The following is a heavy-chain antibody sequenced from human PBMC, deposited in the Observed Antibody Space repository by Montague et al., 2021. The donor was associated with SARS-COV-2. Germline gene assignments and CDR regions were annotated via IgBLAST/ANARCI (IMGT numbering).Heavy chain of an antibody. CDR2: VYYSGST. CDR3: ARGVSYYAFWSGYDYGMDV. Sequence: SETLSLTCTVSGGSISTYYWGWIRQPPGKGLEWIGYVYYSGSTNYNPSLKSRVTISVDTSKNQFSLKLSSVTAADTAVYYCARGVSYYAFWSGYDYGMDVWGQGTTVTVSS. D-gene: IGHD3-3*01. V-gene: IGHV4-59*01. CDR1: GGSISTYY. J-gene: IGHJ6*02.